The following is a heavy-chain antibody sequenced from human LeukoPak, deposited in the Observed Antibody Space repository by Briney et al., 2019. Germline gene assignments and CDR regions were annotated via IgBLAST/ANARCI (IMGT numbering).Heavy chain of an antibody. CDR2: INHSGST. V-gene: IGHV4-39*07. Sequence: MPSETLSLTCTVSGGSISSGGYYWSWIRQPPGKGLEWIGEINHSGSTNYNPSLKSRVTISVDTSKNQFSLKLSSVTAADTAVYYCARGFSYYGYCSGGSCYSWFDPWGQGTLVTVSS. J-gene: IGHJ5*02. CDR3: ARGFSYYGYCSGGSCYSWFDP. D-gene: IGHD2-15*01. CDR1: GGSISSGGYY.